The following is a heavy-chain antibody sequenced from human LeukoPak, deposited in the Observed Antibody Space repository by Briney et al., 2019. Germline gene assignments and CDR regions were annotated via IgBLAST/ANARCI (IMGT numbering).Heavy chain of an antibody. V-gene: IGHV6-1*01. CDR1: GDSVSSKNGA. CDR3: ARDLGTTGWHTFDY. D-gene: IGHD6-19*01. CDR2: TYYRPKWYN. Sequence: SQTLSLTCAVSGDSVSSKNGAWNWIRQSPSRGLEWLGRTYYRPKWYNDYAESMEGRMTISQDTSKNQYSLHLNSVTPDDTAVYDCARDLGTTGWHTFDYWGQGTLVTVSS. J-gene: IGHJ4*02.